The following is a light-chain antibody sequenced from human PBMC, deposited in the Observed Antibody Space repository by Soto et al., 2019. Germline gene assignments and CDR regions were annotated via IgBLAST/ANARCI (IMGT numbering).Light chain of an antibody. CDR1: SSDVGRYSY. J-gene: IGLJ1*01. CDR2: DVS. CDR3: CSYAGTYTGV. Sequence: SALTQPRSVSGSPGQSVSISCTGTSSDVGRYSYVSWYQQHPGKAPKLMIYDVSERPSGVPDRFSGSKSGNTASLTISGLQAEDEADSYCCSYAGTYTGVFGTGTKVTVL. V-gene: IGLV2-11*01.